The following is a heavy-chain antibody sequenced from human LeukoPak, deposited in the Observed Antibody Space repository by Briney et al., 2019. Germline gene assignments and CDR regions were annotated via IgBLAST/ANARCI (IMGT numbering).Heavy chain of an antibody. J-gene: IGHJ4*02. CDR3: AKRGVVIRVILVGFHKEAYYFDS. V-gene: IGHV3-23*01. CDR2: ISDSGGRT. CDR1: GITLSNYG. D-gene: IGHD3-22*01. Sequence: GGSLRLSCAVSGITLSNYGMSWVRQAPGRGLEWVAGISDSGGRTNYADSVKGRLTISRDNPKNTLYLQMNSLRAEDTAVYFCAKRGVVIRVILVGFHKEAYYFDSWGQGALVTVSS.